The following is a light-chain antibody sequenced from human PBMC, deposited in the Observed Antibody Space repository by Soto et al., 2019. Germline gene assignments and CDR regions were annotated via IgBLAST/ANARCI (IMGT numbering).Light chain of an antibody. CDR3: QHYNGYSEA. J-gene: IGKJ1*01. V-gene: IGKV1-5*03. Sequence: DIQMTQSPSTLSGSIGDRVTITCLASQTISSWLAWYQQKPGKAPKLLIYKASTLKSGVPSRFSGSGSGTEFTLTISSLQPDDFATYYCQHYNGYSEAFGQGTKVDIK. CDR2: KAS. CDR1: QTISSW.